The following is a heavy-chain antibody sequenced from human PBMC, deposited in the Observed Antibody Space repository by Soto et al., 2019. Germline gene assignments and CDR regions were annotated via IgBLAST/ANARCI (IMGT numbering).Heavy chain of an antibody. J-gene: IGHJ5*02. D-gene: IGHD2-2*01. V-gene: IGHV4-39*01. CDR2: IYYSGST. Sequence: SETLSLTCTVSGGSISSSSYYWGWIRQPPGKGLEWIGSIYYSGSTYYNPSLKSRVTISVDTSKNQFSLKLSSVTAADTAVYYCARLGRPAAILGSFLSWGQGTLVTVSS. CDR3: ARLGRPAAILGSFLS. CDR1: GGSISSSSYY.